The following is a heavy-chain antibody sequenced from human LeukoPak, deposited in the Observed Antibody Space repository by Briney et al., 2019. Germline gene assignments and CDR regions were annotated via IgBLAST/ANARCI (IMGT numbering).Heavy chain of an antibody. CDR1: GFTFSGSA. CDR2: IRSKANSYGT. J-gene: IGHJ4*02. Sequence: GGSLKLSCAASGFTFSGSAMPWVRQASGKGLEWVGRIRSKANSYGTAYAASVKGRFTISRDDSKNTAYLQMNSLKTEDKAVYYCTRPDSSGYYYDGYWGQGTLVTVSS. V-gene: IGHV3-73*01. CDR3: TRPDSSGYYYDGY. D-gene: IGHD3-22*01.